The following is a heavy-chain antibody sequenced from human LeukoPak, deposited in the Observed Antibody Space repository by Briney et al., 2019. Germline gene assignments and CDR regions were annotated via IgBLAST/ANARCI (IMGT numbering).Heavy chain of an antibody. D-gene: IGHD3-10*01. J-gene: IGHJ4*02. Sequence: PSETLSLTCAVYGVSFSGYYRSWIRQPPGKGLEWIGEINHSGSTNYYPSLKSRVTISVDTSKNQFSLKLSSVTAADTAVYYCARRGVRGVIRCYFDYWGQGTLVTVSS. CDR2: INHSGST. CDR1: GVSFSGYY. CDR3: ARRGVRGVIRCYFDY. V-gene: IGHV4-34*01.